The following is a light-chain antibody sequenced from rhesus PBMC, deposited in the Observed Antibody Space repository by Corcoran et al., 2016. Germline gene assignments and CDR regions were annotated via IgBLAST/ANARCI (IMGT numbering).Light chain of an antibody. CDR1: QDISSY. Sequence: DIQMTQSPSSLSASVGATVTITCRASQDISSYLAWYQQKPGKAPQLLIYKAPTLQSGVPSRFSGCGAGTDFTLTIRSLPPEDFASYYCQQHKSYTYSFGQGTKVEIK. V-gene: IGKV1-25*01. CDR3: QQHKSYTYS. CDR2: KAP. J-gene: IGKJ2*01.